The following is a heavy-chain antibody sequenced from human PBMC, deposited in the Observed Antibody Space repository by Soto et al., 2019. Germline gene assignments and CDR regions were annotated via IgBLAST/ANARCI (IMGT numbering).Heavy chain of an antibody. Sequence: SETLSLTCTVSGGSISSSSYYWGWIRQPPGKGLEWIGSIYYSGSTYYNPSLKSRVTISVDTSKNQFSLKLSSVTAADTAVYYFARHGKIDYVVPYWGQGTLVTVSS. V-gene: IGHV4-39*01. CDR3: ARHGKIDYVVPY. CDR1: GGSISSSSYY. J-gene: IGHJ4*02. CDR2: IYYSGST. D-gene: IGHD4-17*01.